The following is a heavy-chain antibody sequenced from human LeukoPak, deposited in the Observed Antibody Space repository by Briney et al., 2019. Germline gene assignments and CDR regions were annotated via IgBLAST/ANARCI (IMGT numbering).Heavy chain of an antibody. CDR3: ARAHGSGSYWFDP. V-gene: IGHV1-2*02. CDR1: GYTFTGYY. CDR2: INPNSGDT. Sequence: GASVKVSCKASGYTFTGYYMHWVRQAPGQGLEWMGWINPNSGDTFHSQKFQGRITMTRDTPISTAYMELSRLRSDDTAVYYCARAHGSGSYWFDPWGQGTLVTVSS. J-gene: IGHJ5*02. D-gene: IGHD3-10*01.